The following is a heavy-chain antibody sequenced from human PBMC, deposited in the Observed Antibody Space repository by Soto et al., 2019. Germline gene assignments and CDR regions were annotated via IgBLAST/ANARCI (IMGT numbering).Heavy chain of an antibody. CDR3: AKDSSSWYVFGDFDY. CDR2: ISGSGGST. J-gene: IGHJ4*02. CDR1: GFTFSSYA. V-gene: IGHV3-23*01. D-gene: IGHD6-13*01. Sequence: EVPLLESGGGLVQPGGSLRLSCAASGFTFSSYAMSWVRQAPGKGLEWVSAISGSGGSTYYADSVKGRFTISRDNSKNTLYLQMNSLRAEDTAVYYCAKDSSSWYVFGDFDYWGQGTLVTVSS.